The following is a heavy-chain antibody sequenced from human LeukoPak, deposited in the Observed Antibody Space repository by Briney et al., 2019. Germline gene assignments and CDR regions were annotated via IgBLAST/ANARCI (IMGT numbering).Heavy chain of an antibody. Sequence: GGSLRLSCAASGFTFSYFAMHWVRQAPGRGLEWVAVVSYDGHNKYYGDSVKGRFTISRDNSKKTLYLQMDSLRAEDTAVYYCARDGDYDSSGYHFDYWGQGTLVTVSS. CDR2: VSYDGHNK. CDR1: GFTFSYFA. V-gene: IGHV3-30-3*01. CDR3: ARDGDYDSSGYHFDY. D-gene: IGHD3-22*01. J-gene: IGHJ4*02.